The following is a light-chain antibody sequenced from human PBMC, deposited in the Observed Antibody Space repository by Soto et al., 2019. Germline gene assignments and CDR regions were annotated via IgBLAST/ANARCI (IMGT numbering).Light chain of an antibody. CDR2: GAS. CDR1: QSVSSN. J-gene: IGKJ1*01. V-gene: IGKV3-15*01. Sequence: ELVMTQSPATLSVSPGERATLSCRASQSVSSNLAWYQQKPGQAPRLLMYGASTRATGIPARFSGSGSGTEFSLTISSLPSEDFAVYHGQQYNHCPPSTFGQGTQVEIK. CDR3: QQYNHCPPST.